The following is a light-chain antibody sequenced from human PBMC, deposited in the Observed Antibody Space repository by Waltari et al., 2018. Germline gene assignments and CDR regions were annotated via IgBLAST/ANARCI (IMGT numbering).Light chain of an antibody. CDR2: DVS. V-gene: IGLV2-14*03. Sequence: YQHHPGIAPKLLLYDVSDRPSGVSDRFSGSKSGKTASLTISGLQPEDVADYYCSSYTRRNTVIFGGGTKLTVV. CDR3: SSYTRRNTVI. J-gene: IGLJ2*01.